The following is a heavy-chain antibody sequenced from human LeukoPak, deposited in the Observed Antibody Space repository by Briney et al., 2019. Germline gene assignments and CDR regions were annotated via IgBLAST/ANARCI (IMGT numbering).Heavy chain of an antibody. CDR2: ISSGSDYI. CDR3: ARLDESEGDY. V-gene: IGHV3-21*06. J-gene: IGHJ4*02. CDR1: RFTFTYYN. Sequence: GGSLRLSCAASRFTFTYYNMNWVRQAPGKRLEWVSSISSGSDYIQYADSVKGRFTISRDNAKNSLYLQMSSLSAEDTAVYYCARLDESEGDYWGQGTLVTVSS.